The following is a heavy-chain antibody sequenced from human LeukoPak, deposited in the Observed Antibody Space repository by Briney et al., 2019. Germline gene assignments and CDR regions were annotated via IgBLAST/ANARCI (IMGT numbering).Heavy chain of an antibody. J-gene: IGHJ4*02. Sequence: GGSLSLSCAASGFTFSDHHMDWVRQAPGKGLEWIGRSRNKGRGYSTVFAASVKGRFTISRDEPKNSLYLQMNSLRAEDTAVYYCAKDGATWRDPGAYWGQGTLVTVSS. CDR3: AKDGATWRDPGAY. CDR1: GFTFSDHH. D-gene: IGHD7-27*01. CDR2: SRNKGRGYST. V-gene: IGHV3-72*01.